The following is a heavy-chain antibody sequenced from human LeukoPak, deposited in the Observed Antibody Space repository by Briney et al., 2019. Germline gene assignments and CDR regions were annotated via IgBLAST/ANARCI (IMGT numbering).Heavy chain of an antibody. CDR3: ARSHPGNCSGGNCYPRGFDP. Sequence: KTSETLSLTCTVSGGSISSSSYYWGWIRQPPGKGLQWIGSVFYNGNAYYNPSLKSRVTITVDTSKSQFSLKLSSVTAADTAVYYCARSHPGNCSGGNCYPRGFDPWGQGTLVTVSS. J-gene: IGHJ5*02. D-gene: IGHD2-15*01. V-gene: IGHV4-39*01. CDR1: GGSISSSSYY. CDR2: VFYNGNA.